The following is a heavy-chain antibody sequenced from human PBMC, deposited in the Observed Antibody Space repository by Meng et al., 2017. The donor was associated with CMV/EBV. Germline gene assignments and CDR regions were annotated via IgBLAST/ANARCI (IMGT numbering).Heavy chain of an antibody. J-gene: IGHJ4*02. V-gene: IGHV3-30-3*01. CDR3: ARESATSPGDY. Sequence: SCAASGVTFSSYAMHWVRQAPGKGLEWVAVISYDGSNKYYADSVKGRFTISRDNSKNTLYLQMNSLRAEDTAVYYCARESATSPGDYWGQGTLVTVSS. D-gene: IGHD1-26*01. CDR2: ISYDGSNK. CDR1: GVTFSSYA.